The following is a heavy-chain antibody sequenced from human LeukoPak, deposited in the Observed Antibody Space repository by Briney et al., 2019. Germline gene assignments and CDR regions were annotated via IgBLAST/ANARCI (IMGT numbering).Heavy chain of an antibody. CDR2: IYYSGST. Sequence: SETLSLTCTVSGGSISSYYWSWIRQPPGKGLEWIGYIYYSGSTDYNPSLKSRVTISVDTSKNQFSLKLSSVTAADTAVYYCASSGVVVVAATDYYYYYMDVWGKGTTVTVSS. CDR1: GGSISSYY. CDR3: ASSGVVVVAATDYYYYYMDV. D-gene: IGHD2-15*01. J-gene: IGHJ6*03. V-gene: IGHV4-59*01.